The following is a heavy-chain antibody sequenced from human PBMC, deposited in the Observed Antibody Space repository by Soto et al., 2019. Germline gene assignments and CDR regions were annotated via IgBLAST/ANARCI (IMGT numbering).Heavy chain of an antibody. J-gene: IGHJ6*03. CDR3: ARVGAAADPYYYYYMAV. CDR1: GFTFSSYG. Sequence: GGSLRLSCAASGFTFSSYGMHWVRQAPGKGLEWVAVIWYDGSNKYYADSVKGRFTISRDNSKNTLYLQMNSLRAEDTAVYYCARVGAAADPYYYYYMAVWGKGTTVTVSS. V-gene: IGHV3-33*01. D-gene: IGHD6-13*01. CDR2: IWYDGSNK.